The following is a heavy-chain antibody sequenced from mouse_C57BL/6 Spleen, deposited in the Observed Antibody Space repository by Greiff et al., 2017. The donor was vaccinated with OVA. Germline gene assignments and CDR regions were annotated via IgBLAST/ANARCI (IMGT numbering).Heavy chain of an antibody. J-gene: IGHJ2*01. CDR2: LYPGSGST. CDR1: GYTFTSYW. CDR3: ARDGNYYYGSSYDY. D-gene: IGHD1-1*01. V-gene: IGHV1-55*01. Sequence: VQLQQPGAELVKPGASVKMSCKASGYTFTSYWITWVKQRPGQGLEWIGDLYPGSGSTNYNEKFKSKATLTVDTSSSTAYMQLSSLTSEDSAVYYCARDGNYYYGSSYDYWGQGTTLTVSS.